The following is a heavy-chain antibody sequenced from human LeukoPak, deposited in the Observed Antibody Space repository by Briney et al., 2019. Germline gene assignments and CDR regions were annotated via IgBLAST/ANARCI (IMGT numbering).Heavy chain of an antibody. V-gene: IGHV4-59*08. J-gene: IGHJ3*02. CDR1: GGSISSYY. Sequence: SETLSLTCTVSGGSISSYYWSWIRQPPGNGLEWIGYIYYSGSTNYNPSLKSRVTISVDTSKNQFSLKLSSVTAADTAVYYCARHMYYDFWSGVPDAFDIWGQGTMVTVSS. CDR3: ARHMYYDFWSGVPDAFDI. CDR2: IYYSGST. D-gene: IGHD3-3*01.